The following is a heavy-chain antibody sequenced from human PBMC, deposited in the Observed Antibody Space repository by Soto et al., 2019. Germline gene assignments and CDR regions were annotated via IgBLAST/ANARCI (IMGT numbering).Heavy chain of an antibody. CDR3: ARAGYSYASPYSGMDV. CDR1: GYTFTSYP. CDR2: IDAGNGNT. J-gene: IGHJ6*02. D-gene: IGHD5-18*01. V-gene: IGHV1-3*01. Sequence: ASVKVSCKASGYTFTSYPTHWVRQAPGQRLEWMGWIDAGNGNTKYSQKFRGRVTFTTDTSASTAYMGLSSLRSEDTAVYYCARAGYSYASPYSGMDVWGQGTTVTVSS.